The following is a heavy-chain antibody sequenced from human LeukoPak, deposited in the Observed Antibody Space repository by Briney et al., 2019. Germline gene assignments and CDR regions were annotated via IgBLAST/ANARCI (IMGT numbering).Heavy chain of an antibody. J-gene: IGHJ5*02. Sequence: ASVKVSCKASGGTFSSYAISWVRQAPGQGLEWMGGIIPIFGTANYAQKFQGRVTITADESTSTAYMELSSLRSEDTAVYYCARSPGPYCTNGVCSTFDPWGQGTLSPSPQ. CDR3: ARSPGPYCTNGVCSTFDP. CDR1: GGTFSSYA. CDR2: IIPIFGTA. V-gene: IGHV1-69*13. D-gene: IGHD2-8*01.